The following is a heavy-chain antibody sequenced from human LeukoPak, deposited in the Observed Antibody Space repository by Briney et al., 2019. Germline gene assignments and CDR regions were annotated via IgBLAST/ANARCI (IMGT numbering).Heavy chain of an antibody. J-gene: IGHJ4*02. CDR3: ARLGSIAAAGTPDY. Sequence: GGSLRLSCAASGFTFSDYYMNWIRQAPGKGLEWVSYISGTSSYTTYADSVKGRFTISRDNAKNSLYLQMNSLRGEDTAVYYCARLGSIAAAGTPDYWGQGTLVTVSS. CDR1: GFTFSDYY. CDR2: ISGTSSYT. D-gene: IGHD6-13*01. V-gene: IGHV3-11*06.